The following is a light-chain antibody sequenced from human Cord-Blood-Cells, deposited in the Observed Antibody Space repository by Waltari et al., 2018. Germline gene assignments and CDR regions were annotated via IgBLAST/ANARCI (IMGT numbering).Light chain of an antibody. CDR3: SSYTSSSTVV. CDR2: EVS. V-gene: IGLV2-18*02. CDR1: RRDVGSYNR. J-gene: IGLJ2*01. Sequence: QSALTQPPSVSGSPGQSVTISCTGTRRDVGSYNRVSWSPQPPGTAPKLMISEVSNRPSGVPDRVSGSKSGNTASLTISGLQAEDEADYYCSSYTSSSTVVFGGGTKLTVL.